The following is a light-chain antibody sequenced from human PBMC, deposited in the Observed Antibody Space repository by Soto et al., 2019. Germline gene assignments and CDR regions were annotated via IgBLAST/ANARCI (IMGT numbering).Light chain of an antibody. Sequence: EVVLTHSQANLSVSPCERATLSCRASQSVSIKLAWYQQKPGQAPRLLIYGASSRATGIPDRFSGSGSGTDFTLTISRLEPEDFAVYYCQQYNNWPLTFGGGTKVDIK. CDR1: QSVSIK. CDR3: QQYNNWPLT. CDR2: GAS. V-gene: IGKV3D-15*01. J-gene: IGKJ4*01.